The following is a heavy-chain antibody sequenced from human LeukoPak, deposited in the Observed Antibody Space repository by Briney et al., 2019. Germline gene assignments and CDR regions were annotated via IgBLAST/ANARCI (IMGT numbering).Heavy chain of an antibody. V-gene: IGHV3-7*05. CDR3: ATHLYATSAFDS. CDR2: INEDGREM. D-gene: IGHD2/OR15-2a*01. Sequence: PGGSLRLSCAASGFTFSSFWMSWVRQAPGKGLEWVANINEDGREMYYLDSVKGRFTISRDNAEISLSLQMNSLRSEDTAVYYCATHLYATSAFDSWGQGTLVTVSP. CDR1: GFTFSSFW. J-gene: IGHJ5*01.